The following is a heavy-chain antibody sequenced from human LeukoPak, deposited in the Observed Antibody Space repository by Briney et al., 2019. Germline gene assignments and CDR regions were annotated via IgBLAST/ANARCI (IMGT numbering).Heavy chain of an antibody. CDR1: GGSISSYY. J-gene: IGHJ6*02. Sequence: SETLSLTCTVSGGSISSYYWSWIRQPPGKGLEWIGYIYYSGSTNYNPSLKSRVTISVDTSKNQFSLKLSSVTAADTAVYYCARGTPYYYYGMDVWGQGTTATVSS. CDR2: IYYSGST. V-gene: IGHV4-59*01. CDR3: ARGTPYYYYGMDV.